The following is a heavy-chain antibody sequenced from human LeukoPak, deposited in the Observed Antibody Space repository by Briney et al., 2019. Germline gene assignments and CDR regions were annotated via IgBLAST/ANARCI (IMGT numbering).Heavy chain of an antibody. CDR2: IIRSEGST. V-gene: IGHV3-23*01. CDR1: GFTFSSYA. D-gene: IGHD5-18*01. CDR3: AKGKLCLRNWFDP. Sequence: GGSLRLSCADSGFTFSSYAMSWVRHAPRKGLEWASAIIRSEGSTYYADSVKGRFSISRENSKNTLYLQMNSLRAEDTAVYYCAKGKLCLRNWFDPWGQGTLVTVSS. J-gene: IGHJ5*02.